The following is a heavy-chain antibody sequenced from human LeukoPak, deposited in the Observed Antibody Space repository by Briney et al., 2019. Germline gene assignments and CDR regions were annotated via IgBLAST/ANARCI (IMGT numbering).Heavy chain of an antibody. CDR1: GFTFSSYA. D-gene: IGHD1-1*01. J-gene: IGHJ5*02. V-gene: IGHV3-23*01. Sequence: GGSLRLSCAASGFTFSSYAMTWVRQAPGKGLEWVSGISGSGGSTYYADSVKGRFTISRDNSKNTLYLQMNSLRADDTAVYYCAKIAFGAWNPSGWWFDPWGQGTLVTVSS. CDR2: ISGSGGST. CDR3: AKIAFGAWNPSGWWFDP.